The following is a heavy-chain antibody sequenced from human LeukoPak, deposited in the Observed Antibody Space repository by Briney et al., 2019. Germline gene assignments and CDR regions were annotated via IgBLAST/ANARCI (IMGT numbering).Heavy chain of an antibody. V-gene: IGHV4-59*01. CDR1: GGSIGSYY. Sequence: ASETLSLTCTVSGGSIGSYYWSWIRQPPGKGLEWIGYIYYSGSTNYNPSLKSRVTISVDTSKNQFSLKLSSVTAADTAVYYCARDRGGGDYSSGWYRPFDYWGQGTLVTVSS. J-gene: IGHJ4*02. D-gene: IGHD6-19*01. CDR2: IYYSGST. CDR3: ARDRGGGDYSSGWYRPFDY.